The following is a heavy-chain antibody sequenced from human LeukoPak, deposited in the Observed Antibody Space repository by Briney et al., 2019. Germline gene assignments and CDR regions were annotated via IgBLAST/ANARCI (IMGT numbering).Heavy chain of an antibody. CDR1: GGSFSGYY. D-gene: IGHD1-14*01. Sequence: PSETLSLTCAVYGGSFSGYYWSWIRQPPGKGLEWIGEINHSGSTNYNPSLKSRVTISVDTSKNQFSLKLSSVTAAVTAVYYCARGNPGDFDYWGQGTLVTVSS. CDR3: ARGNPGDFDY. CDR2: INHSGST. V-gene: IGHV4-34*01. J-gene: IGHJ4*02.